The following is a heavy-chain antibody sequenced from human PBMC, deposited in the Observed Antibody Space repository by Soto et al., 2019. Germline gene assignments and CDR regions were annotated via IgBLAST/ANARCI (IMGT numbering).Heavy chain of an antibody. CDR1: GFTFYTYY. CDR3: ASPLTWWNSEF. D-gene: IGHD2-8*02. CDR2: INDDVSEK. J-gene: IGHJ4*02. V-gene: IGHV3-7*03. Sequence: GGSLRLFCAPSGFTFYTYYMSWVRQAPGKGLEWVANINDDVSEKYYAGSVKGRFTISRENAKNSLYLQMNNLRADDTAVYYCASPLTWWNSEFWGKGNMVTVSS.